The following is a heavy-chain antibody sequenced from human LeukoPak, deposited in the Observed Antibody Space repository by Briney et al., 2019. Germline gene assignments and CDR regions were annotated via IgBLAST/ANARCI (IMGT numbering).Heavy chain of an antibody. CDR1: GFTFSSYA. Sequence: PGGSLRLSCAASGFTFSSYAMSWVRQAPGKGLEWVSAISGSGGSTYYADSVKGRFTISRDNSKNTLYLQMNSLRAEDTAVYYCAIFGGQPGTYFDYWGQGTLVTVSS. V-gene: IGHV3-23*01. J-gene: IGHJ4*02. CDR3: AIFGGQPGTYFDY. CDR2: ISGSGGST. D-gene: IGHD3-10*01.